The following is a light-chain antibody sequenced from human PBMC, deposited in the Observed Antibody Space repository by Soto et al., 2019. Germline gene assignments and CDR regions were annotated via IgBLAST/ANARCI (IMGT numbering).Light chain of an antibody. CDR2: EVT. J-gene: IGLJ1*01. Sequence: QSVLTQPPSASGSPGQSVTISCTGTSSDVGGYNYVSWYQQHPGKAPKLMIYEVTKRPSGVPDRFSGSKSGNTASLTVSGLQAEDEADYYCSSYAGTAYVFGTGTKLPV. CDR3: SSYAGTAYV. CDR1: SSDVGGYNY. V-gene: IGLV2-8*01.